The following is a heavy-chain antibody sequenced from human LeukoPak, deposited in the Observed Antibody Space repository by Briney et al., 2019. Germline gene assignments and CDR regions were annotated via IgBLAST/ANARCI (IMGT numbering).Heavy chain of an antibody. V-gene: IGHV3-15*07. CDR2: IRSKTAGGTT. CDR3: SQGSGQYFDY. D-gene: IGHD2-15*01. J-gene: IGHJ4*02. Sequence: GGSLRLSCAVSGLTLSNVWMNWIRQAPGQGLEWVGRIRSKTAGGTTDLAAPVKGRFSISRDDSKNTLYLQMNSLTSEDTGVYYCSQGSGQYFDYWGQGTLVTVSS. CDR1: GLTLSNVW.